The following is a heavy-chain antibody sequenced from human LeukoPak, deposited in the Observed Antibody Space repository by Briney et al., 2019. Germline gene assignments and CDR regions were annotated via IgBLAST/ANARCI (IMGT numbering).Heavy chain of an antibody. Sequence: PSQTLSLTCTVSGGSISSGSYYWSWIRPPAGKGLEWIGRIYTSGSTNYNPTLKSRVTISVDTSKTQFSLKLSSVTAADTAVYYCARDLNYGSGSYTLDYWGQGTLVTVSS. J-gene: IGHJ4*02. D-gene: IGHD3-10*01. CDR3: ARDLNYGSGSYTLDY. CDR1: GGSISSGSYY. CDR2: IYTSGST. V-gene: IGHV4-61*02.